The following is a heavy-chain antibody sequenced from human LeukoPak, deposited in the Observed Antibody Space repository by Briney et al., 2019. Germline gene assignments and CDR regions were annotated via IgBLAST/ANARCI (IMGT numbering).Heavy chain of an antibody. CDR3: ASGPVANFDY. J-gene: IGHJ4*02. CDR2: IIPIFGTA. Sequence: ASVKVSCKASGGTSSSYAISWVRQAPGQGLEWMGGIIPIFGTANYAQKFQGRVTITADESTSTAYMELSSLRSEDTAVYYCASGPVANFDYWGQGTLVTVSS. D-gene: IGHD5-12*01. V-gene: IGHV1-69*13. CDR1: GGTSSSYA.